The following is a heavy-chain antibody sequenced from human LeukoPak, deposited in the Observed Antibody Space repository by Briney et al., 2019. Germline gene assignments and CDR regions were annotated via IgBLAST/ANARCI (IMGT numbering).Heavy chain of an antibody. J-gene: IGHJ6*02. V-gene: IGHV4-34*01. CDR3: ARGNGGLGGMDV. CDR1: GGSLSGYS. Sequence: SETLSLTCAVYGGSLSGYSWSWIRQPPGEGLQWIGEIDESGSINYNPSLKRRVTISVVTTKNQFSLQLSSLTAADTAVYYCARGNGGLGGMDVWGLGTTVIVS. CDR2: IDESGSI. D-gene: IGHD2-8*01.